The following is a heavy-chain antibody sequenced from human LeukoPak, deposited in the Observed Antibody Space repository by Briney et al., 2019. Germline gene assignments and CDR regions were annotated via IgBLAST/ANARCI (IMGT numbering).Heavy chain of an antibody. Sequence: KSSETLSLTCTVSGGSISSGDYYWSWIRQPPGKGLEWIGYIYYSGSTYYNPSLKSRVTISVDTSKNQFSLKLSSVTAAGTAVYYCARVSDRSYYFDYWGQGTLVTVSS. V-gene: IGHV4-30-4*01. CDR1: GGSISSGDYY. CDR3: ARVSDRSYYFDY. J-gene: IGHJ4*02. D-gene: IGHD1-14*01. CDR2: IYYSGST.